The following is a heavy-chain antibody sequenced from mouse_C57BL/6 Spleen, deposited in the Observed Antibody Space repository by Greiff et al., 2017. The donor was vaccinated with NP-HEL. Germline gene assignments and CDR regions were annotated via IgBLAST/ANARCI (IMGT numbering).Heavy chain of an antibody. V-gene: IGHV5-9-1*02. CDR3: TRDYYGSSYGCYAMDY. CDR1: GFTFSSYA. D-gene: IGHD1-1*01. J-gene: IGHJ4*01. Sequence: EVMLVEAGEGLVKPGGSLKLSCAASGFTFSSYAMSWVRQTPEKRLEWVAYISSGGDYIYYADTVKGRFTISRDNARNTLYLQMSSLKSEDTAMYYCTRDYYGSSYGCYAMDYWGQGTSVTVSS. CDR2: ISSGGDYI.